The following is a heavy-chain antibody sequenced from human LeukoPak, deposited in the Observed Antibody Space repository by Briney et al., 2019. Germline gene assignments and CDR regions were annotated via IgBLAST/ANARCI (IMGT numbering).Heavy chain of an antibody. V-gene: IGHV3-23*01. D-gene: IGHD3-10*01. CDR2: ISGSGGNT. CDR3: AKETIVRGVMEY. CDR1: GFTFSSYA. J-gene: IGHJ4*02. Sequence: GGSLRLSCAASGFTFSSYAMTWVRQAPGKGLEWVSAISGSGGNTYYANSVKGRFTISRDNSKNTLYLQMNSLRAEDTAVYYCAKETIVRGVMEYCAQGTLVTVS.